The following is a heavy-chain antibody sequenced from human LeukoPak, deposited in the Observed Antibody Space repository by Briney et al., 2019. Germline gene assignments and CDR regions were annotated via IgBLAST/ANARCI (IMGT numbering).Heavy chain of an antibody. CDR1: GDSISSGSYY. D-gene: IGHD5-12*01. V-gene: IGHV4-61*02. Sequence: SETLSLTCTVSGDSISSGSYYWSWIRQPAGKGLEWIGRIYTSGSTNYNPSLKSRVTISVDTSKNQFSLKLSSVTAADTAVYYCARGPSGYHNTGGQGTLVTVSS. CDR3: ARGPSGYHNT. CDR2: IYTSGST. J-gene: IGHJ4*02.